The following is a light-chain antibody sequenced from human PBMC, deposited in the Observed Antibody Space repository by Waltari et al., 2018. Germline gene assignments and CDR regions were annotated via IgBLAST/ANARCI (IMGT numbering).Light chain of an antibody. Sequence: QSVLTQPPSVSGAPGQRVTISCTGTNSNIGAGFDVHWYQQLPGTAPKLLIYGYNNRPSGVPERFSGSKSGTSASLAITGLQAEDEADYYCQSYDSSLSGFWVFGGGTKLTVV. CDR3: QSYDSSLSGFWV. V-gene: IGLV1-40*01. J-gene: IGLJ3*02. CDR2: GYN. CDR1: NSNIGAGFD.